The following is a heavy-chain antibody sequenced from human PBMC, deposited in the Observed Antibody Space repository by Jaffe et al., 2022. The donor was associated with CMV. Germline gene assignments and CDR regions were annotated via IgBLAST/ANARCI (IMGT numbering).Heavy chain of an antibody. CDR2: ISWNSGSI. D-gene: IGHD3-22*01. J-gene: IGHJ4*02. CDR3: AKDLRDYYDSSGFFDY. V-gene: IGHV3-9*01. CDR1: GFTFDDYA. Sequence: EVQLVESGGGLVQPGRSLRLSCAASGFTFDDYAMQWVRQAPGKGLEWVSGISWNSGSIGYADSVKGRFTISRDNAKNSLYLQMNSLRAEDTALYYCAKDLRDYYDSSGFFDYWGQGTLVTVSS.